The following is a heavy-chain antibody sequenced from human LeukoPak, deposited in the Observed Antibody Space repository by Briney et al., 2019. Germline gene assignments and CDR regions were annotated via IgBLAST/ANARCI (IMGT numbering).Heavy chain of an antibody. D-gene: IGHD3-16*01. CDR1: GYSISSGYY. Sequence: SETLSLXCAVSGYSISSGYYWGWIRQPPGKGLEWIGSIYHSGSTYYNPSLKSRVTISVDTSKNQFSLKLSSVAAADTAVYYCASGGYYFDYWGQGTLVTVSS. CDR2: IYHSGST. CDR3: ASGGYYFDY. J-gene: IGHJ4*02. V-gene: IGHV4-38-2*01.